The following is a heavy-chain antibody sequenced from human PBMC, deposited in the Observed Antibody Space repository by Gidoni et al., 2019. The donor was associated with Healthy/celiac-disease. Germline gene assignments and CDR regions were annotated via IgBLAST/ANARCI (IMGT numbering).Heavy chain of an antibody. D-gene: IGHD6-6*01. CDR2: ISGSGGST. CDR1: GFTFSSYA. CDR3: AKAGGPGAARPDAFDI. Sequence: EVQLLESGGGLVQPGGSLRLSCAASGFTFSSYAMSWVRQAPGKGLEWVSAISGSGGSTYYADSVKGRFTISRDNSKNTLYLQMNSLRAEDTAVYNCAKAGGPGAARPDAFDIWGQGTMVTVSS. J-gene: IGHJ3*02. V-gene: IGHV3-23*01.